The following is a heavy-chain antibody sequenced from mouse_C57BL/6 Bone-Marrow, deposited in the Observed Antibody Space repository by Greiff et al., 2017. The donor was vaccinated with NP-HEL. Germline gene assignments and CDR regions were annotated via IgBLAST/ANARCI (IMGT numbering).Heavy chain of an antibody. J-gene: IGHJ3*01. CDR1: GYAFSSYW. V-gene: IGHV1-80*01. Sequence: QVHVKQPGAELVKPGASVKISCKASGYAFSSYWMNWVKQRPGKGLEWIGQIYPGDGDTNYNGKFEGKATLTADKSSSTAYMQLSSLTSEDSAVYFCARGCEGFAYWGQGTLVTVSA. CDR2: IYPGDGDT. CDR3: ARGCEGFAY.